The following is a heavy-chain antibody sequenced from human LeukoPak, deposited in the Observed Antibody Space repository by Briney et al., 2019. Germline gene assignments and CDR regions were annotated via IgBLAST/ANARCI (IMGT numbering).Heavy chain of an antibody. CDR3: AREGAAAGQYYYYYMDV. Sequence: SETLSLTCTVSGGSISSSSYYWGWIRQPPGKGLEWIGSIYYSGSTYYNPSLKSRVTISVDTSKNQFSLKLSSVTAADTAVYYCAREGAAAGQYYYYYMDVWGKGTTVTVSS. D-gene: IGHD6-13*01. J-gene: IGHJ6*03. V-gene: IGHV4-39*07. CDR2: IYYSGST. CDR1: GGSISSSSYY.